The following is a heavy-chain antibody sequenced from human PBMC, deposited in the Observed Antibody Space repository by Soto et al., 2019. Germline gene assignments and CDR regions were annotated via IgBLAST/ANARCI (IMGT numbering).Heavy chain of an antibody. CDR2: ISDRSSSI. CDR1: GFPFRRYS. Sequence: ESGGGLVLPGGSLRLSCAASGFPFRRYSMNWVRQAPGKGLEWVSYISDRSSSIHDADSVKGRFTISRDNAKNSLYLQMNSLRVEDTAVYYCAVGIVVARGYFDLWGRGTLVTVSS. J-gene: IGHJ2*01. V-gene: IGHV3-48*01. D-gene: IGHD6-19*01. CDR3: AVGIVVARGYFDL.